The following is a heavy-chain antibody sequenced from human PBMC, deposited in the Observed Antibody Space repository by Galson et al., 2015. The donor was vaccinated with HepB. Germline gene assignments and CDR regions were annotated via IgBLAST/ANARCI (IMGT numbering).Heavy chain of an antibody. J-gene: IGHJ4*02. D-gene: IGHD6-13*01. V-gene: IGHV1-46*01. CDR1: GGTFSSYA. CDR2: INPSGGST. Sequence: SVKVSCKASGGTFSSYAISWVRQAPGQGLEWMGIINPSGGSTNYAQKFQGRVTMTRDTSTNTVYMELSSLRSEDTAVYYCARDRGSYSSNWGYFDYWGQGTLVTVSS. CDR3: ARDRGSYSSNWGYFDY.